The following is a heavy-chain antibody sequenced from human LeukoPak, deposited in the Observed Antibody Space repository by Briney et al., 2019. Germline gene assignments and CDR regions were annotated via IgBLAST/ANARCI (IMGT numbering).Heavy chain of an antibody. CDR2: ISSNGRST. Sequence: GGSLRLSCAASGFTFSSYAMHWVRQAPGKGLEYVSAISSNGRSTYYANSVEGRFTISRDNSKNTLYLQMGSLRAEDMAVYYCARGVLMGNFDYWGQGTLVTVSS. J-gene: IGHJ4*02. V-gene: IGHV3-64*01. CDR3: ARGVLMGNFDY. D-gene: IGHD3-10*01. CDR1: GFTFSSYA.